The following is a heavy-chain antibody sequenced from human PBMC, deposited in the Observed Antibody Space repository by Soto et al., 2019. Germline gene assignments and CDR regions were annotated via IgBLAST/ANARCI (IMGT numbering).Heavy chain of an antibody. Sequence: GESLKISCAASGFTFSSYIMNWVRQAPVKGLEWVSYISSSSSTIYYADSVKGRFTISRDNAKNSLYLQMNSLRDEDTAVYYCARWCTNGVCSPFDYCGQCTLVTVCS. CDR1: GFTFSSYI. J-gene: IGHJ4*02. D-gene: IGHD2-8*01. CDR2: ISSSSSTI. CDR3: ARWCTNGVCSPFDY. V-gene: IGHV3-48*02.